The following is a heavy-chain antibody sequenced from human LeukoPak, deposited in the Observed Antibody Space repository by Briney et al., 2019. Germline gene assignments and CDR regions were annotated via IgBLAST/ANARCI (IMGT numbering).Heavy chain of an antibody. CDR3: AGSGGDTAMVLKSYYYYGMDV. J-gene: IGHJ6*02. CDR2: IIPIFGTA. V-gene: IGHV1-69*13. Sequence: GASVKVSCKASGGTFSSYAISWVRQAPGQGLEWMGGIIPIFGTANYAQKFQGRVTITADESTSTAYMELSSLRSEDTAVYYCAGSGGDTAMVLKSYYYYGMDVWGQGTTVTVSS. D-gene: IGHD5-18*01. CDR1: GGTFSSYA.